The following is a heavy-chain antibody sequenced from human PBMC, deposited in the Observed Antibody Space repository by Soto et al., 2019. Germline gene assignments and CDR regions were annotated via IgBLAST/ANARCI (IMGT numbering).Heavy chain of an antibody. J-gene: IGHJ4*02. Sequence: GASVKVSCKASGYTFTGYYMHWVRQAPGQGLEWIGWIVVGSGNTNYAQKFQERVTITRDMSTSTAYMELSSLRSEDTAVYYCAPDPNRGRFDYWGQGTLVTVSS. V-gene: IGHV1-58*02. CDR3: APDPNRGRFDY. CDR1: GYTFTGYY. CDR2: IVVGSGNT. D-gene: IGHD3-10*01.